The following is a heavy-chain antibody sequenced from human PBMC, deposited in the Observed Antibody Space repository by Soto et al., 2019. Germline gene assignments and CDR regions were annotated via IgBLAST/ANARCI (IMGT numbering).Heavy chain of an antibody. CDR1: GFTFTSSA. D-gene: IGHD6-19*01. CDR2: IVVGSGNT. CDR3: AAAPDAGIAVAGSDYYFYGMDV. V-gene: IGHV1-58*01. Sequence: SVKVSCKASGFTFTSSAVQWVRQARGQRLEWIGWIVVGSGNTNYAQKFQERVTITRDMSTSTAYMELSSLRSEDTAVYYCAAAPDAGIAVAGSDYYFYGMDVWGQGTTVTVSS. J-gene: IGHJ6*02.